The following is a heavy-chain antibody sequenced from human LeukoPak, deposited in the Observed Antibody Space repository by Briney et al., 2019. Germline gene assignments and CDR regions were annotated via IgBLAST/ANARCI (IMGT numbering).Heavy chain of an antibody. Sequence: ASVKVSCKVSGYTLIELSMHWVRQAPGKGFEWMGRFDPADGETIYAQKFQGRVTMTADTSTDTVFMGLGSLRSEDTAVYYCATEGKMVRGVYTDYWGQGTLVTVSS. CDR2: FDPADGET. D-gene: IGHD3-10*01. CDR3: ATEGKMVRGVYTDY. V-gene: IGHV1-24*01. CDR1: GYTLIELS. J-gene: IGHJ4*02.